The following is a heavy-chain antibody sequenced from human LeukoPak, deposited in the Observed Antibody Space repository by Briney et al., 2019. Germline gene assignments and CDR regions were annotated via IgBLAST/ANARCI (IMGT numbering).Heavy chain of an antibody. J-gene: IGHJ3*02. CDR3: ARVGLYSRRICYRLGAFDI. Sequence: GGSLRLSCAASGFSFSDYAMHWVRRSPGKGLEYVSAIVSDGSSTYYADSVKGRFTISRDNSKNTLYLQMDSLRAEDTAVYYCARVGLYSRRICYRLGAFDIWGQGTMVTVSS. D-gene: IGHD3-22*01. V-gene: IGHV3-64*02. CDR1: GFSFSDYA. CDR2: IVSDGSST.